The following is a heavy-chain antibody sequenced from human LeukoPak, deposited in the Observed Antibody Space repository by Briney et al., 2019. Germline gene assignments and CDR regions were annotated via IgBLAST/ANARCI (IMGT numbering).Heavy chain of an antibody. J-gene: IGHJ3*02. D-gene: IGHD2-2*01. V-gene: IGHV3-23*01. CDR1: GFAFSSYA. CDR3: AKRLGYCSSTSCSHDAFDI. Sequence: GGSLRLSCAASGFAFSSYAMSWVRQAPGKGLEWVSAISGSGGSTYYADSVKGRLTISRDNSKNTLYLQMNSLRAEDTAVYYCAKRLGYCSSTSCSHDAFDIWGQGTMVTVSS. CDR2: ISGSGGST.